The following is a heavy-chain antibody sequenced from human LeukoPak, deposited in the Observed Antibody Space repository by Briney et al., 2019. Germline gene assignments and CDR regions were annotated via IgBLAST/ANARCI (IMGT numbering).Heavy chain of an antibody. Sequence: SETLSLTCTVSGGSISSGDYYWSWIRQPPGKGLEWIGYIYYSGSTYYNPSLKSRVTISVDTSKNQFSLKLSSVTAADTAVYYCARVSEWQRLSFDYWGQGTLVTVSS. J-gene: IGHJ4*02. D-gene: IGHD5-12*01. CDR2: IYYSGST. CDR1: GGSISSGDYY. CDR3: ARVSEWQRLSFDY. V-gene: IGHV4-30-4*01.